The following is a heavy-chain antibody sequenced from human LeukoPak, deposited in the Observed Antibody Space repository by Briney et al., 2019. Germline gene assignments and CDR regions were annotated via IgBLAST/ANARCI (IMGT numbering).Heavy chain of an antibody. CDR3: ATWGIAVAGTFDY. J-gene: IGHJ4*02. Sequence: SETLSLTCTVSGGSISSSYWSWVRQPPGKGLEWIGYIYYSGSTNYNPSFKSRVAISVDTSKNQFSLKLSSVTAADTAVYYCATWGIAVAGTFDYWGQGTLVTVST. D-gene: IGHD6-19*01. V-gene: IGHV4-59*08. CDR1: GGSISSSY. CDR2: IYYSGST.